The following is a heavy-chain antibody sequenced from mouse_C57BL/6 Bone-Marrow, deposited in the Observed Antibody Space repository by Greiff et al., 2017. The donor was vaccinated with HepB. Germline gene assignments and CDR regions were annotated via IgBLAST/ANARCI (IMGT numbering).Heavy chain of an antibody. CDR3: ARYYYGSSYVGYYAMDY. D-gene: IGHD1-1*01. V-gene: IGHV7-3*01. CDR1: GFTFTDYY. CDR2: IRNKANGYTT. J-gene: IGHJ4*01. Sequence: EVQRVESGGGLVQPGGSLSLSCAASGFTFTDYYMSWVRQPPGKALEWLGFIRNKANGYTTEYSASVKGRFTISRDNSQSILYLQMNALRAEDSATYYCARYYYGSSYVGYYAMDYWGQGTSVTVSS.